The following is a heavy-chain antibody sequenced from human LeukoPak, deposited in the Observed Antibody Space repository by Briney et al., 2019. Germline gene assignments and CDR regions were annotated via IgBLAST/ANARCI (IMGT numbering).Heavy chain of an antibody. CDR1: GFTVSSNY. V-gene: IGHV3-66*01. CDR3: ARVSDDILTGYYSQYFDY. J-gene: IGHJ4*02. Sequence: GGSLRLSCAAPGFTVSSNYMSWVRQAPGKGLEWVSVIYSGGSTYYADSVKGRFTISRDNSKNTLYLQMNSLRAEDTAVYYCARVSDDILTGYYSQYFDYWGQGTLVTVSS. D-gene: IGHD3-9*01. CDR2: IYSGGST.